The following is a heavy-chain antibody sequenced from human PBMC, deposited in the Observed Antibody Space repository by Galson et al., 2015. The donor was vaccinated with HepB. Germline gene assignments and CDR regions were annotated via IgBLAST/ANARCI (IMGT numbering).Heavy chain of an antibody. CDR3: ARLSIAGGFES. V-gene: IGHV3-33*01. CDR1: GFTFSSFN. J-gene: IGHJ4*02. Sequence: SLRLSCATSGFTFSSFNMHWVRQAPGKGLEWVSVIWYYGSIKYYRDSVRCRFTISRDNTKNTLYLQMNSLRVEDTAVYYCARLSIAGGFESWGQGTLVTVSS. CDR2: IWYYGSIK. D-gene: IGHD6-13*01.